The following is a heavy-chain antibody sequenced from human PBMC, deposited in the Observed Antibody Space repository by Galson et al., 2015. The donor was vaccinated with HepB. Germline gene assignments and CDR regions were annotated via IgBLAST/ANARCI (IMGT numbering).Heavy chain of an antibody. J-gene: IGHJ6*02. CDR1: GYSFTSYW. CDR2: IDPSDSYT. Sequence: QSGAEVKKPGESLRISCTGSGYSFTSYWISWVRQMPGKGLEWMGRIDPSDSYTNYSPSFQGHVTISADKSISTAYLQWSSLKASDTAMYYCARSHYYGSGSYPENYGMDVWGQGTTVTVSS. CDR3: ARSHYYGSGSYPENYGMDV. D-gene: IGHD3-10*01. V-gene: IGHV5-10-1*01.